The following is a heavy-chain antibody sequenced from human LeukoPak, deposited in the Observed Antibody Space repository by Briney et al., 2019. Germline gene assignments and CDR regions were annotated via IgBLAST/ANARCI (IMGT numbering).Heavy chain of an antibody. CDR2: INPSGGST. V-gene: IGHV1-46*01. J-gene: IGHJ5*02. CDR1: GYTFSSYY. CDR3: ARVTMTLFDP. Sequence: ASVKVSCKASGYTFSSYYIHWVRQVPGQGLEWMGIINPSGGSTSYAQKFQGRVTMTRDMSTSTAYMELRSLRSDDTAVYYCARVTMTLFDPWGQGTLVTVSS. D-gene: IGHD3-22*01.